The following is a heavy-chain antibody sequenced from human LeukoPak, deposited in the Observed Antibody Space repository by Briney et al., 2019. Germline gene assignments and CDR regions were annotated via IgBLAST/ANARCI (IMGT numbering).Heavy chain of an antibody. V-gene: IGHV4-4*07. Sequence: SETLSLTCTVSGGSISSYYWSWIRQPAGKGLEWIGRIYTSGSTNYNPSLKSRVTISVDTSKNQFSLKLSSVTAADTAVYYCARSSSVGPYDFWSGYLSGFDYWGQGTLVTVSS. CDR3: ARSSSVGPYDFWSGYLSGFDY. J-gene: IGHJ4*02. D-gene: IGHD3-3*01. CDR1: GGSISSYY. CDR2: IYTSGST.